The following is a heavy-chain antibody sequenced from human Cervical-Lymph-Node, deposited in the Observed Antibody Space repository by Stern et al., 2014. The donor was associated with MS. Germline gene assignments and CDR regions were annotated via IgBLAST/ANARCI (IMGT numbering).Heavy chain of an antibody. Sequence: QVQLQESGPGLVKPSQTLSLTCTVSGGSISSGGYYWSWIRQHPGKGLEWIGYIYYSGSTYYNPSLKSRVTISVDTSKKQYSLKLSSVTAADTAVYYCARESYDFWSGYYTFDYWGQGTLVTVSS. CDR2: IYYSGST. CDR3: ARESYDFWSGYYTFDY. D-gene: IGHD3-3*01. V-gene: IGHV4-31*03. J-gene: IGHJ4*02. CDR1: GGSISSGGYY.